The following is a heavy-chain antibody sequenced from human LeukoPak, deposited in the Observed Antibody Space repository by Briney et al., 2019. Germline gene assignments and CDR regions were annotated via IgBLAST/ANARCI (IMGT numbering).Heavy chain of an antibody. Sequence: PGGSLRLSCAASGFTFSSYWMSWVRQAPGKGLEWVANIKQDGSEKYYVDSVKGRFTISRDNAKNSLYLQMNSLRAEDTAVYYCARDYDFWSGYYTDDYYYGMDVWGQGTTVTVSS. CDR3: ARDYDFWSGYYTDDYYYGMDV. V-gene: IGHV3-7*03. D-gene: IGHD3-3*01. J-gene: IGHJ6*02. CDR1: GFTFSSYW. CDR2: IKQDGSEK.